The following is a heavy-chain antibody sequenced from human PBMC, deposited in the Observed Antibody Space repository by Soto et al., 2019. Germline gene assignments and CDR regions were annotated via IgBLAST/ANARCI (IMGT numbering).Heavy chain of an antibody. D-gene: IGHD2-15*01. Sequence: AGGSLRLSCAASGFTFSSYAMSWVRQAPGKGLECVSTISGSGGTTYYADSVKGRFTISRDNAKRSLYLQMMSLTAEDTAIYYCVRGGGGGLFDPWGQGTMVTVSS. J-gene: IGHJ5*02. V-gene: IGHV3-23*01. CDR2: ISGSGGTT. CDR1: GFTFSSYA. CDR3: VRGGGGGLFDP.